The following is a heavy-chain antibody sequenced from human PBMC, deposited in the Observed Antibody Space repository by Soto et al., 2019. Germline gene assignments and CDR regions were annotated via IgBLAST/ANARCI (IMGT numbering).Heavy chain of an antibody. CDR1: GFTFSSYA. CDR3: VSSSSITNYYYYGMDV. D-gene: IGHD6-13*01. Sequence: PGGSLRLSCAASGFTFSSYAMSWVRQAPGKGLEWVSAISGSGGSTYYADSVKGRFTISRDNSKNTLYLQMNSLRAEDTAVYYCVSSSSITNYYYYGMDVWGQGTTVTGSS. J-gene: IGHJ6*02. V-gene: IGHV3-23*01. CDR2: ISGSGGST.